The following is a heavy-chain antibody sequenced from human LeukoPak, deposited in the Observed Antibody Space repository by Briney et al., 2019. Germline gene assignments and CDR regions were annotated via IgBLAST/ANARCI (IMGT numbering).Heavy chain of an antibody. J-gene: IGHJ6*03. CDR2: IILIFGTA. D-gene: IGHD5-12*01. CDR3: ARSREWLRYRDYYYYIEV. Sequence: SGKLSCYASGATFTRSAISWVRHAPGQGLEWQGVIILIFGTANYAQKFEGRVTITTDESTSTASVELSSLRSEDTAVYYCARSREWLRYRDYYYYIEVWGKGTTGAV. CDR1: GATFTRSA. V-gene: IGHV1-69*05.